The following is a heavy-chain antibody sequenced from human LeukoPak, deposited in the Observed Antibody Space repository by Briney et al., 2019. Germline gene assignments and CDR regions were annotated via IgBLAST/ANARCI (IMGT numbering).Heavy chain of an antibody. V-gene: IGHV4-59*01. Sequence: SETLSLTCTVSGGFISSYYWSWVRQPPGKGLEWIGCIYYSGSTNYNPSLNSRVTISVDTSKNQFSLKLNSVTAADTAVYYCARVSATAWFDPWGQGTLVTVSS. CDR3: ARVSATAWFDP. CDR1: GGFISSYY. CDR2: IYYSGST. J-gene: IGHJ5*02. D-gene: IGHD2-15*01.